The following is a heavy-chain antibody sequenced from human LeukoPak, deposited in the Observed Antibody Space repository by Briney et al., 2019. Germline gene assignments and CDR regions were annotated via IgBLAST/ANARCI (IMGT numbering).Heavy chain of an antibody. Sequence: SETLSLTCTVSGGSISSSSYYWGWIRQPPGKGLEWIGSIYYSGSTYYNPSLESRVTISIDTSKNQFSLKLSSVIAADTAVYYCATYGDPDWYFHLWGRGTLVTVSS. CDR2: IYYSGST. D-gene: IGHD4-17*01. J-gene: IGHJ2*01. CDR1: GGSISSSSYY. CDR3: ATYGDPDWYFHL. V-gene: IGHV4-39*01.